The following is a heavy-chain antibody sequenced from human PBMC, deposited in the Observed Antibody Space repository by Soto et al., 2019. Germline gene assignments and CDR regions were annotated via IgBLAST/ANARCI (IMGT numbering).Heavy chain of an antibody. V-gene: IGHV4-30-2*02. J-gene: IGHJ4*02. CDR1: GGSISSGGYS. D-gene: IGHD2-21*02. Sequence: PSETLSLTCAVSGGSISSGGYSWSWIRQPPGKSLEWIGYIYHSGSTYYNPSLKSRVTVTEDTSTVTAYMELRSLTFEDTAVYYCATGDQLSAEVTGISFSFWGQGTRVTAPQ. CDR3: ATGDQLSAEVTGISFSF. CDR2: IYHSGST.